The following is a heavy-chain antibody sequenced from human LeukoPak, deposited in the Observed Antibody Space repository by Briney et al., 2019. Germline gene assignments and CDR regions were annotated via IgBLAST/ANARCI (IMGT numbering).Heavy chain of an antibody. J-gene: IGHJ4*02. CDR1: GFTFSDYY. CDR3: AKGHTYGMI. V-gene: IGHV3-11*01. CDR2: ISSSGTTM. Sequence: GGSLRLSCAASGFTFSDYYMSWIRQTPGKGQEWLSYISSSGTTMEYAKSVKGRFTISRDNAKGSLYLQMNSLEVEDTAVYYCAKGHTYGMIWGQGTLVSVSS. D-gene: IGHD3-10*01.